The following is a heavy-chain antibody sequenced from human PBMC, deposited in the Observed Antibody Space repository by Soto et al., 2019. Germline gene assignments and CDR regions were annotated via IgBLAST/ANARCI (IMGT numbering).Heavy chain of an antibody. V-gene: IGHV4-39*01. CDR2: IYYSGST. D-gene: IGHD4-17*01. CDR1: GGSISSSSYY. CDR3: ASSYGDYVSY. Sequence: QLQLQESGPGLVKPSETLSLTCTVSGGSISSSSYYWGWIRQPSGKGLEWIGSIYYSGSTYYNPSLKXXVXIXXDTSRKQFSLKLSSVTAADTAVYYCASSYGDYVSYWGQGTLVTVSS. J-gene: IGHJ4*02.